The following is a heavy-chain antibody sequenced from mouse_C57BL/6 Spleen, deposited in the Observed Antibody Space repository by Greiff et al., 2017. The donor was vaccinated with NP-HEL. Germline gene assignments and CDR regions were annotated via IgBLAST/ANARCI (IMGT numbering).Heavy chain of an antibody. CDR1: GYTFTDYY. Sequence: VKLVESGAELVRPGASVKLSCKASGYTFTDYYINWVKQRPGQGLEWIARIYPGSGNTYYNEKFKGKATLTAEKSSSTAYMQLSSLTSEDSDFYFCARYSYAHFDYWGQGTTLTVSS. CDR2: IYPGSGNT. J-gene: IGHJ2*01. D-gene: IGHD2-12*01. CDR3: ARYSYAHFDY. V-gene: IGHV1-76*01.